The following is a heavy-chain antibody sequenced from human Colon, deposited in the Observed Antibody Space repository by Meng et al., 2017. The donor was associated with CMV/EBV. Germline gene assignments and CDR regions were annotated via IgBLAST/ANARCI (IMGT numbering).Heavy chain of an antibody. V-gene: IGHV3-72*01. CDR1: GFTFSDHY. Sequence: ASGFTFSDHYMDWVRLAAGKGLEWVGRVRNKANSYTTEYAASVKGRFTISRDDSKNSVYLQMNSLKTEDTAVYHCARMWRGRWFAPWGQGTLVTVSS. CDR2: VRNKANSYTT. D-gene: IGHD2-21*01. CDR3: ARMWRGRWFAP. J-gene: IGHJ5*02.